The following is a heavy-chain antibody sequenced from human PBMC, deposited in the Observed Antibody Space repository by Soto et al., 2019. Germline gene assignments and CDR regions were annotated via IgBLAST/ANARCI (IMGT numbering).Heavy chain of an antibody. D-gene: IGHD6-6*01. CDR3: ARGPKPYSSSSHYYYYYGMDV. V-gene: IGHV4-30-2*01. J-gene: IGHJ6*02. Sequence: PSETLSLTCAVSGGSISSGGYSWSWIRQPPGKGLEWIGYIYHSGSTYYNPSLKGRVTISVDRSKNQFSLKLSSVTAADTAVYYCARGPKPYSSSSHYYYYYGMDVWGQGTTVTVSS. CDR2: IYHSGST. CDR1: GGSISSGGYS.